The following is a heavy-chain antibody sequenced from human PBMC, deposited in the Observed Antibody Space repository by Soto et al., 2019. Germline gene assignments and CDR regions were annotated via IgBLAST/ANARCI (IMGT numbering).Heavy chain of an antibody. Sequence: QVQLVQSGAEVRKPGSSVKVSCKASGDTFSFYSINWVRQAPGLGLEWMGRINPILSMSNYAQRFQGGVTMTADKSTSTAYMELSGLRSEDTAIYYCASSYGSGYRAFDYWGQGALVTVYS. D-gene: IGHD3-10*01. CDR2: INPILSMS. V-gene: IGHV1-69*02. CDR1: GDTFSFYS. CDR3: ASSYGSGYRAFDY. J-gene: IGHJ4*02.